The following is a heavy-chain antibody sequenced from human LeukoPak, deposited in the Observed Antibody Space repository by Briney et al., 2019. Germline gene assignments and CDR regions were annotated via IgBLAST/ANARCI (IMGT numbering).Heavy chain of an antibody. CDR2: ISGSGGST. V-gene: IGHV3-23*01. CDR1: GFTFSSYA. J-gene: IGHJ4*02. D-gene: IGHD1-26*01. CDR3: AKDRYSGSYYDY. Sequence: GGSLRLSFAAYGFTFSSYAMSWVRQAPGKVLEWVSAISGSGGSTYYADSVKGRFTISRDNSKNTLYLQMNSLRAEDTAVYYCAKDRYSGSYYDYWGQGTLVTVSS.